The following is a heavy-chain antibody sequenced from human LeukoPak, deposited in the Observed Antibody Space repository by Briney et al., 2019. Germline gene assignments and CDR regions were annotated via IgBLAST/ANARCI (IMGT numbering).Heavy chain of an antibody. CDR1: GFTFSSYS. Sequence: PGGSLRLSFAGSGFTFSSYSMDCVRQAPGKGLEWVSYISSSSSTIYYADSVKGRFTIFRDNAKKSLSLQMNSLRAEDTAVYFRARGSPLSVYWGQGTLVTVSS. CDR2: ISSSSSTI. J-gene: IGHJ4*02. V-gene: IGHV3-48*04. CDR3: ARGSPLSVY.